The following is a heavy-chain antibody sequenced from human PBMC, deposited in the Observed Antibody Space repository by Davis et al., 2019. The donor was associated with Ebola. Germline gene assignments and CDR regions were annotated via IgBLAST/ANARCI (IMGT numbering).Heavy chain of an antibody. D-gene: IGHD5-24*01. Sequence: PSETLSLTCTVSGASISSSAFFWAWIRQRPGKGLEWIGIFLYGGATHYSPSLNSRLTMSVDTSKNQFSLKVSSVPAADTAVYYCARMVEWATILDSWGQGAPVTVSS. V-gene: IGHV4-39*07. CDR3: ARMVEWATILDS. J-gene: IGHJ4*02. CDR2: FLYGGAT. CDR1: GASISSSAFF.